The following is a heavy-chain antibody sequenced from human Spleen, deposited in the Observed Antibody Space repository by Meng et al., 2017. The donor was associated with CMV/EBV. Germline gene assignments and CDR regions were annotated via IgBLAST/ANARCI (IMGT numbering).Heavy chain of an antibody. CDR1: GGSISSSSYY. CDR3: ARGEATDMVVSLFDY. D-gene: IGHD4-23*01. Sequence: SETLSLTCTVSGGSISSSSYYWGWIRQPPGKGLEWIGSIYYSGRTYYNPSLKSRVTISVDKSKNQFSLKLTSVTAADTALYYCARGEATDMVVSLFDYWGQGTLVTVSS. J-gene: IGHJ4*02. CDR2: IYYSGRT. V-gene: IGHV4-39*07.